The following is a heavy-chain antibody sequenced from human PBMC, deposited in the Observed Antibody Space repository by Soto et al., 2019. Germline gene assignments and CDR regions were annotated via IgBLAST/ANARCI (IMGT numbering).Heavy chain of an antibody. D-gene: IGHD6-13*01. V-gene: IGHV1-69*13. J-gene: IGHJ4*02. Sequence: VASVKVSCKASGGAFSSYGIYWVRQAPGHGLEWVGGIIPIFGTASYAQKFQGAVTITADESTSTAYMELTSLRSDDTAVYYCARRGGIAAVSAPRGFDYWGQGTLVTVSS. CDR2: IIPIFGTA. CDR1: GGAFSSYG. CDR3: ARRGGIAAVSAPRGFDY.